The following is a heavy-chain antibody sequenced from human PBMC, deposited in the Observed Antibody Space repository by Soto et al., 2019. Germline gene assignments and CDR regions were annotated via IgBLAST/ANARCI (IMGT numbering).Heavy chain of an antibody. CDR2: INAGNGNT. D-gene: IGHD3-10*01. CDR1: GYTFTSYA. Sequence: ASVKVSCKASGYTFTSYAMHWVRQAPGQRLEWMGWINAGNGNTKYSQKFQGRVTITRDTSASTAYMELSSLRSEDTAVYYCARSYRLGEYYYYYYYMDVWGKWTTVTVSS. V-gene: IGHV1-3*01. CDR3: ARSYRLGEYYYYYYYMDV. J-gene: IGHJ6*03.